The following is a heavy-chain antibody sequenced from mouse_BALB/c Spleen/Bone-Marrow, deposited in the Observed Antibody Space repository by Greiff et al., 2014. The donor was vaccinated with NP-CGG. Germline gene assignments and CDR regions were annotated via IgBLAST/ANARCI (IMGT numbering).Heavy chain of an antibody. CDR1: GYTFTNYW. CDR3: ARDDYDDY. Sequence: VMLVESGAELAKPGASVKMSCKASGYTFTNYWMHWVKQRPGQGLEWIGYINLSTGYTEYNQKFKDKATLTADKSSSTAYMQLSSLTPEDSAVYYCARDDYDDYWGQGTTLTVSS. V-gene: IGHV1-7*01. J-gene: IGHJ2*01. D-gene: IGHD2-4*01. CDR2: INLSTGYT.